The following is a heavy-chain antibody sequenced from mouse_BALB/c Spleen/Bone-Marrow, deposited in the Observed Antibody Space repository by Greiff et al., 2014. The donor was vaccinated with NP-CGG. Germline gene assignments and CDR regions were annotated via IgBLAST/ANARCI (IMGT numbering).Heavy chain of an antibody. V-gene: IGHV14-3*02. D-gene: IGHD1-1*01. J-gene: IGHJ3*01. CDR1: GFNIKDTY. CDR2: IDPANGNT. Sequence: VQLQQSGAELVKPGASVKLSCTASGFNIKDTYMHWVKQRPEQGLGGIGRIDPANGNTKYDPKFQGKATITADTSSNTAYLQLSSLTSEDTAVYYCARSGDYGSSLAYWGQGTLVTVSA. CDR3: ARSGDYGSSLAY.